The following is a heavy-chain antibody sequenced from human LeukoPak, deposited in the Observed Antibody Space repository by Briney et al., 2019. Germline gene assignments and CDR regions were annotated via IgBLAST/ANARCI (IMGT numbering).Heavy chain of an antibody. V-gene: IGHV3-7*01. J-gene: IGHJ4*02. Sequence: GGSLRLSCAASGFTFTNNFMSWVRQVPGKGLEWVANIKQDGSETTYADSVRGRFTISRDNAKNSLYLQMNSLRAEDTAVYYCARRYCSTTNCYAFEFWGQGTLVTVSS. CDR2: IKQDGSET. D-gene: IGHD2-2*01. CDR1: GFTFTNNF. CDR3: ARRYCSTTNCYAFEF.